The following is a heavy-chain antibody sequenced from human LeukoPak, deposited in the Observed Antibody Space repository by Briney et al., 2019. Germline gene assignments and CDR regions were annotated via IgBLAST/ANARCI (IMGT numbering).Heavy chain of an antibody. D-gene: IGHD2-15*01. CDR1: GFTFSSYS. V-gene: IGHV3-23*01. CDR3: AKDREGGYCSGGSCSFDF. CDR2: IRDSGGST. Sequence: GGSLRLSCAASGFTFSSYSMNWVRQAPGKGLEWVSGIRDSGGSTFYADSVKGRFTISRDNSKDTLYVQMNSLRAEDTAVYYCAKDREGGYCSGGSCSFDFWGQGTLVTVSS. J-gene: IGHJ4*02.